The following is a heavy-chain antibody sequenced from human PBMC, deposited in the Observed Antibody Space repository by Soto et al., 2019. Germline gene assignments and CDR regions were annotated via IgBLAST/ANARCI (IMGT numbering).Heavy chain of an antibody. Sequence: GASVKVSRKASGYTFTSDYMHWVRQAPGQGLEWMGIINPSGGYTSYAQKFQGTVTMTSHTSTSTVYMELSSLRSEDTAVYYCATDGGSAGFDYWGQGTLVTVSS. CDR3: ATDGGSAGFDY. J-gene: IGHJ4*02. V-gene: IGHV1-46*01. D-gene: IGHD3-16*01. CDR2: INPSGGYT. CDR1: GYTFTSDY.